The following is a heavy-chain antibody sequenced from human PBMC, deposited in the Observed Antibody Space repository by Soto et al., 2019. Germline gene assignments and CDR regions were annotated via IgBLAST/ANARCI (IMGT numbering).Heavy chain of an antibody. CDR1: GGSVSSGSYY. D-gene: IGHD3-22*01. J-gene: IGHJ5*02. CDR3: ARGPIPIHYYDSSYNWFDP. CDR2: IYYSGST. V-gene: IGHV4-61*01. Sequence: ETLSLTCTVSGGSVSSGSYYWSWIRQPPGKGLEWIGYIYYSGSTNYNPSLKSRVTISVDTSKNQFSLKLSSVAAADTAVYYCARGPIPIHYYDSSYNWFDPWGQGTLVTVSS.